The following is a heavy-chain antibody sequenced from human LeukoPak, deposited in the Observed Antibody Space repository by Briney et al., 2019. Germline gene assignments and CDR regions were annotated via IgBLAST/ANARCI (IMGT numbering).Heavy chain of an antibody. D-gene: IGHD6-13*01. Sequence: SETLSLTCAVSGGSISSSNWWSWVRQPSGKGLEWIGEIYHSGSTNYNPSLKSRVTISLDKSKNQFSLKLSSVTAADTAVYYCTTALPFQLVHWGQGTLVTVSS. J-gene: IGHJ4*02. CDR1: GGSISSSNW. V-gene: IGHV4-4*02. CDR2: IYHSGST. CDR3: TTALPFQLVH.